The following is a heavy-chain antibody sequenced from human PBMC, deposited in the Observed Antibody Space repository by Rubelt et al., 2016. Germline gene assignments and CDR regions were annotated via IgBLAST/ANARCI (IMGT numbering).Heavy chain of an antibody. CDR2: INHSGRS. J-gene: IGHJ4*02. V-gene: IGHV4-34*01. CDR3: ARYVPSVTTPLDS. CDR1: GASFGDYY. Sequence: QVQLQQWGAGLLKPSETLSLTCAVYGASFGDYYWAWIRLPPGKGLEWIGEINHSGRSNYNPSLKSRVTILVDTSKNQFSLKLSSVTAADTAVYYCARYVPSVTTPLDSWGQGTLVTVSS. D-gene: IGHD4-17*01.